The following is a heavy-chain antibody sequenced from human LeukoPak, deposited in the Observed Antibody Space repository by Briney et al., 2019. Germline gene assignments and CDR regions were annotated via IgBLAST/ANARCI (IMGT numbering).Heavy chain of an antibody. J-gene: IGHJ4*02. V-gene: IGHV1-69*13. Sequence: GASVKVSCKASGGTFSSYAISWVRQAPGQGLEWMGGIIPIFGTENYAQKFQGRVTITADESTSTAYMELSSLRSEDTAVYYCARDYYDSSGVPTDYWGQGTLVTVSS. CDR2: IIPIFGTE. CDR1: GGTFSSYA. CDR3: ARDYYDSSGVPTDY. D-gene: IGHD3-22*01.